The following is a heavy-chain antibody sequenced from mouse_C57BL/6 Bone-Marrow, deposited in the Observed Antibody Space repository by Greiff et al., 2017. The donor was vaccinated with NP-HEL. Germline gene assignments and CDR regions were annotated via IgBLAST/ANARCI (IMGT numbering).Heavy chain of an antibody. CDR3: ARSADYGSSYSYFDG. CDR2: IDPNSGGT. CDR1: GYTFTSYW. V-gene: IGHV1-72*01. Sequence: QVQLQQPGAELVKPGASVKLSCKASGYTFTSYWMTWVKQRPGRGLEWIGRIDPNSGGTKYNEKFKSKATLTVDKPTSTAYMQLSSLTSEDAAVDKCARSADYGSSYSYFDGWGTGTTVTVSS. J-gene: IGHJ1*03. D-gene: IGHD1-1*01.